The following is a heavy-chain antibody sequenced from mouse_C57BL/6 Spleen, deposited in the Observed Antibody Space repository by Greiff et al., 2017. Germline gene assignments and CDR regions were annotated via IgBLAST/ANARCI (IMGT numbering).Heavy chain of an antibody. CDR3: SSAYDYELPGAMDY. V-gene: IGHV1-22*01. CDR2: INPNNGGP. J-gene: IGHJ4*01. CDR1: GYTFTDYN. D-gene: IGHD2-4*01. Sequence: VQLQQSGPELVKPGASVKMSCKASGYTFTDYNMHWVKQSHGKSLEWIGYINPNNGGPSYNQKFKGKATLTVTESSSTAYMELRSLTSEYSAVYDCSSAYDYELPGAMDYWGQGTSVTVSS.